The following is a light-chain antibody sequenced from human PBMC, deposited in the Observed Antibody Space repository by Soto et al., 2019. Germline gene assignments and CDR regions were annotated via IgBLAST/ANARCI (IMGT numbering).Light chain of an antibody. CDR2: GAS. J-gene: IGKJ1*01. CDR3: QQYGSSPQWT. Sequence: EIVMTQSPATLSVSPGERANLSGRASQTVSSNLAWYQQKPGQAPRLLVYGASTRATGIPARFSGSGSGTDFTLTISRLEPEDFAVYYCQQYGSSPQWTFGQGTKV. V-gene: IGKV3-15*01. CDR1: QTVSSN.